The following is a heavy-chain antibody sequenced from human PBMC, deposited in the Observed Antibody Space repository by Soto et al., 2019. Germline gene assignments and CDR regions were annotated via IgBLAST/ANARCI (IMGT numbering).Heavy chain of an antibody. CDR2: INDRGNT. Sequence: SETLSLTCGIFCGPFSDSYWSWIRQPPGKGLEWIGEINDRGNTNYNPSLKIRVTIVIDTSKNQFFLNLTSVTAADTAVYYCARAIYSPHYYYYYGMDIWGQGTPVPVSS. V-gene: IGHV4-34*01. D-gene: IGHD5-12*01. CDR1: CGPFSDSY. CDR3: ARAIYSPHYYYYYGMDI. J-gene: IGHJ6*02.